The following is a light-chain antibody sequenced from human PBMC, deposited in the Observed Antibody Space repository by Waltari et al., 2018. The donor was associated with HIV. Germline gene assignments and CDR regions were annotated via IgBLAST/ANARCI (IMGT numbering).Light chain of an antibody. CDR1: SSDIGYYNY. V-gene: IGLV2-14*01. J-gene: IGLJ3*02. CDR2: EVS. CDR3: SSLTNSATLSVL. Sequence: QFALTQPASVSGSPGQSITISCPGSSSDIGYYNYVSWYQQHPGKAPQLIIYEVSNRPPGSSSRFSGSKSGNTASLTISGLQAEDVADYFCSSLTNSATLSVLFGGGTQLTVL.